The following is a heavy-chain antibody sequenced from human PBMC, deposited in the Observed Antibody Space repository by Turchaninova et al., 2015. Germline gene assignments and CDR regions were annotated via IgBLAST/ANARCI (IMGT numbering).Heavy chain of an antibody. CDR3: ARLHYDILTGGPYYFDY. CDR2: INHSGST. V-gene: IGHV4-34*01. CDR1: GGSFSNYY. Sequence: QVQLQQWGAGLLKPSETLSLTCAVYGGSFSNYYWSWIRQAPGKGMEWIGEINHSGSTNYNPSLKSRVTISVDTSKNHFSLKLSSVTAADTAVYYCARLHYDILTGGPYYFDYWGQGTLVTVSS. D-gene: IGHD3-9*01. J-gene: IGHJ4*02.